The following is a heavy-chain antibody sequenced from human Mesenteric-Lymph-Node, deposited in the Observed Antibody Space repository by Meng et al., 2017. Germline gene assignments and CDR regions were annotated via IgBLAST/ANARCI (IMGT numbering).Heavy chain of an antibody. D-gene: IGHD2-8*01. CDR3: AREYCTNGVCLTDY. CDR1: GASISSDW. CDR2: IYQTGST. Sequence: QVQLEESGPGLVKASGTLSLTCAVAGASISSDWWSWVRQPPGKGLEWIGEIYQTGSTNYNPSLKSRVTISIDKSKNQFSLKLTSVTAADTAVYYCAREYCTNGVCLTDYWGQGTLVTVSS. V-gene: IGHV4-4*02. J-gene: IGHJ4*02.